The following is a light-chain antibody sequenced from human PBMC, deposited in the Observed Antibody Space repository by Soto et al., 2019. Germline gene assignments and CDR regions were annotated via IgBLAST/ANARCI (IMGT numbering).Light chain of an antibody. V-gene: IGKV3-20*01. Sequence: EIELTQSPGTLSLSPGERATLSCRASQSVSNNYLAWYQQKPGEAPRLLIYGASNRATGIPDRFSGSGSGSDFTTTISRLDAEFVAVYYCQQYGSSGTFGQGTKVEIK. CDR1: QSVSNNY. CDR2: GAS. CDR3: QQYGSSGT. J-gene: IGKJ1*01.